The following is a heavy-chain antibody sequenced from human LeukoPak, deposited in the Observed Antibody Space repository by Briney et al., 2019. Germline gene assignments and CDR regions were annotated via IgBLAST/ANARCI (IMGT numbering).Heavy chain of an antibody. CDR2: TYYRSKWYN. Sequence: SQTLSLTCAISGDSVSSNSAAWNWIRQSPPRGLEWLGRTYYRSKWYNDYATSVKSRITINSDTSKNQLSLQLNSVTPEDTAVYYCARAGGDNYIWAGNFFDPWGQGTLVTVSS. J-gene: IGHJ5*02. CDR3: ARAGGDNYIWAGNFFDP. D-gene: IGHD5-18*01. V-gene: IGHV6-1*01. CDR1: GDSVSSNSAA.